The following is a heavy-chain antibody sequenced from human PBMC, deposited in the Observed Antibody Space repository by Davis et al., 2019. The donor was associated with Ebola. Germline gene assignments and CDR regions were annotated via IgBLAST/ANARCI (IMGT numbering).Heavy chain of an antibody. J-gene: IGHJ4*02. Sequence: PGGSLRLSCAASGFPFSSYGMNWVRQAPGKGLEWVSSISAGGSTPYYADSVKGRFTISRDNSKNTLSLQMDSLRVDDTAVYYCAKSFLISGSHMSEFRGVDYWGQGTVVTVSS. CDR3: AKSFLISGSHMSEFRGVDY. CDR1: GFPFSSYG. D-gene: IGHD3-22*01. V-gene: IGHV3-23*01. CDR2: ISAGGSTP.